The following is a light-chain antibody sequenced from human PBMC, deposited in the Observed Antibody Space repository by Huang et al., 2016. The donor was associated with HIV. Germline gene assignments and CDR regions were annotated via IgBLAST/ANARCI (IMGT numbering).Light chain of an antibody. CDR3: MQALQTLT. CDR1: QSLLDANGNNY. Sequence: DIVMTQSPLSLPVPPGEPASISCRSSQSLLDANGNNYVEWYLQKPGQFPQLLIYVGSTRAPGVPDRFSGSGSGTDFTLKIDRVETDDIGVYYCMQALQTLTFGGGTKVEIK. V-gene: IGKV2-28*01. J-gene: IGKJ4*01. CDR2: VGS.